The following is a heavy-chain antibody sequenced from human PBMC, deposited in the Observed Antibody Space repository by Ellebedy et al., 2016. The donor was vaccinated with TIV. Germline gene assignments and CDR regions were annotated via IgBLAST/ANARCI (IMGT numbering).Heavy chain of an antibody. J-gene: IGHJ5*02. CDR2: IYQDGSDQ. D-gene: IGHD4-17*01. CDR3: ARRGSYGDYAVQINSWLDT. V-gene: IGHV3-7*01. Sequence: GGSLRLSCAASGFSFRSYWMGWVRQAPGKGLEWVANIYQDGSDQYYVDSVKGRFTISRDNVNNSLFLQMNSLRVEDTAVYYCARRGSYGDYAVQINSWLDTWGQGTLVTVSS. CDR1: GFSFRSYW.